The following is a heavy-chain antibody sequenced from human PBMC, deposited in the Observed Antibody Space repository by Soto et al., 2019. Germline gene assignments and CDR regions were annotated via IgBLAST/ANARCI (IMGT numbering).Heavy chain of an antibody. CDR1: GYSFTNYW. Sequence: GESLKISCKGSGYSFTNYWISWVRQMPGKGLEWMGRIDPSDSYTNYSPSFQGHVTISADKSISTAYLQWSSLKASDTAMYYCARYSYDSSAYYYGFDYWGQGTLVTVSS. J-gene: IGHJ4*02. CDR3: ARYSYDSSAYYYGFDY. CDR2: IDPSDSYT. V-gene: IGHV5-10-1*01. D-gene: IGHD3-22*01.